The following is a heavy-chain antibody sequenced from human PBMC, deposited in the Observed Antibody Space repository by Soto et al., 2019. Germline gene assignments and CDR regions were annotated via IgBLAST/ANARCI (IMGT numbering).Heavy chain of an antibody. D-gene: IGHD3-3*01. Sequence: QVHLVQSGAEVKKPGASVKVSCKASGYMFSNYGLSWVRQAPGQGLEWMGWISASNGQTKYAQKFEGRVTMTTETSTTTAYVELRSLISDDTAVYYCARIIMVFGVANVGNSCDSWGQGNLVTVSS. V-gene: IGHV1-18*01. J-gene: IGHJ4*02. CDR1: GYMFSNYG. CDR3: ARIIMVFGVANVGNSCDS. CDR2: ISASNGQT.